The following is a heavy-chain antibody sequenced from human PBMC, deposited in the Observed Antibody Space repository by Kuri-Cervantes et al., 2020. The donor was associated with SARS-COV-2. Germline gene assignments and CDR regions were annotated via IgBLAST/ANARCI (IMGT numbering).Heavy chain of an antibody. CDR3: ARREIAAGHRGFDP. CDR2: IYYSGST. D-gene: IGHD6-13*01. Sequence: GSLRLSCTVSGGSISSSSYYWGWIRQPPGKGLEWIGSIYYSGSTYYNPSLKSRVTISVDTDKNQSSLKLSSVTAADTAVHYCARREIAAGHRGFDPWGQGTLVTVSS. J-gene: IGHJ5*02. CDR1: GGSISSSSYY. V-gene: IGHV4-39*01.